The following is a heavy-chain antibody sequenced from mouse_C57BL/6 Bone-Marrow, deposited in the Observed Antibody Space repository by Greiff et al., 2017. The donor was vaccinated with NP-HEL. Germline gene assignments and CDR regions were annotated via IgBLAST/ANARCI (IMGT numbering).Heavy chain of an antibody. CDR3: ASWDYGSSYGDY. V-gene: IGHV1-78*01. CDR1: GYTFTDYS. CDR2: IYPRDGST. J-gene: IGHJ2*01. D-gene: IGHD1-1*01. Sequence: VQLQQSDAELVKPGASVKISCKASGYTFTDYSIHWMKQRPEQGLEWIGYIYPRDGSTNYNEKFKGKATLTADTSSSTAYMRLNSLTSEDSAVYFCASWDYGSSYGDYWGQGTTLTVSS.